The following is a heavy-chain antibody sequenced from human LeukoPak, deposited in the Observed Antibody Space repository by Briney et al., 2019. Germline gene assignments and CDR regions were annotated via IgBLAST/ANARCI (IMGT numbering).Heavy chain of an antibody. CDR1: GGTFSSYA. D-gene: IGHD6-13*01. Sequence: ASVKVSCKASGGTFSSYAISWVRQAPGQGLEWMGGIIPIFGTANYAQKFQGRVTITADKSTSTAYMELSSLRSEDTAVYYCARDSEQQLVLNHGLDYYYYMDVWGKGTTVTVSS. V-gene: IGHV1-69*06. J-gene: IGHJ6*03. CDR3: ARDSEQQLVLNHGLDYYYYMDV. CDR2: IIPIFGTA.